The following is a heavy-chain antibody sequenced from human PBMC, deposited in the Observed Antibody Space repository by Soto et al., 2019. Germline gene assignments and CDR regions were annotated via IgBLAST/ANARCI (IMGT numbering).Heavy chain of an antibody. CDR2: LSGDNGDI. D-gene: IGHD2-15*01. Sequence: QVQLVQSGDELKKPGASVKVSCKASDYTFNSYGISWVRKAPGQGLEWMGWLSGDNGDIKYAQKFQSRVTMTTDISTSTVYMELRSLRSDYTAVYFCAGSRGFGFDFWGQGTLVTVSS. V-gene: IGHV1-18*01. CDR1: DYTFNSYG. J-gene: IGHJ4*02. CDR3: AGSRGFGFDF.